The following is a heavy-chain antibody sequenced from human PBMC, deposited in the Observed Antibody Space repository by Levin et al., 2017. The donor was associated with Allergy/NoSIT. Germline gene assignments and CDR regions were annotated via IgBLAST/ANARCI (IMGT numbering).Heavy chain of an antibody. J-gene: IGHJ4*02. V-gene: IGHV1-2*02. CDR3: ARVIRDGYNSGSYYFDF. CDR2: ISPDSGAT. CDR1: GYTFAGYY. Sequence: VASVKVSCKASGYTFAGYYMHWVRQAPGQGLEWMGWISPDSGATNYAQNFQGRVTMTRDTSISTAYMELSRLRSDDTAVYYCARVIRDGYNSGSYYFDFWGQGTLVAVSS. D-gene: IGHD5-24*01.